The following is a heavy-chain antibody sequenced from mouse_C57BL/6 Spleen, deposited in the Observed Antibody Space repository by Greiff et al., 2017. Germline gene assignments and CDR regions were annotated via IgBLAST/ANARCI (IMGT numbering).Heavy chain of an antibody. J-gene: IGHJ4*01. D-gene: IGHD1-1*01. CDR1: GFTFSSYA. CDR2: ISDGGSYT. CDR3: ARAYGSSYSYYSMDY. V-gene: IGHV5-4*03. Sequence: EVKLVESGGGLVKPGGSLKLSCAASGFTFSSYAMSWVRQTPEKRLEWVATISDGGSYTYYPDNVKGRFTISRDNAKNNLYLPMRHLKSEDTAMYYCARAYGSSYSYYSMDYWGQGTSVTVSS.